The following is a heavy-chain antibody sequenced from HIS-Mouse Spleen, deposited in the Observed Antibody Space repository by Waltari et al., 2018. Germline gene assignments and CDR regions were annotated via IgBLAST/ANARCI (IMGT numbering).Heavy chain of an antibody. CDR1: GGSISSSSYY. J-gene: IGHJ2*01. CDR3: AREIPYSSSWYDWYFDL. CDR2: ICYSGRT. D-gene: IGHD6-13*01. V-gene: IGHV4-39*07. Sequence: QLQLQESGPGLVKPSETLSLTCTVSGGSISSSSYYWGWIRQPPGKGLEWIGRICYSGRTYYTPSLKSRVTISVDTSKNQFSLKLSSVTAADTAVYYCAREIPYSSSWYDWYFDLWGRGTLVTVSS.